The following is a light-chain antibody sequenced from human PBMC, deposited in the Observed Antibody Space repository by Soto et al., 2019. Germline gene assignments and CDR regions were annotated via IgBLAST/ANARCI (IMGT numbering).Light chain of an antibody. J-gene: IGKJ1*01. Sequence: DIQMTQSPSSLSTSVGDRVTISCRASQSISSFLNWFQQKPGKAPKLLIYAASSLQSGVPSRFSGSGSGTNFTLTIDSLQPEVFATYYCQQSYSIWWTFGQGTKVEFK. V-gene: IGKV1-39*01. CDR1: QSISSF. CDR2: AAS. CDR3: QQSYSIWWT.